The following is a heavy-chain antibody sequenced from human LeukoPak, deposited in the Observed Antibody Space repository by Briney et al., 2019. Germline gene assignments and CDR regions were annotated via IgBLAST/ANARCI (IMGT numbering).Heavy chain of an antibody. CDR3: ARGDYGSLYFDF. D-gene: IGHD4-17*01. V-gene: IGHV3-30*02. J-gene: IGHJ4*02. Sequence: PWGSLRLSCAASGFTFSGFGMHWVRQAPGKGLELVAFIRYDGSNEYYADSVRGRFTISRDNSKNTLFLEIQGLRPEDTAVYYCARGDYGSLYFDFWGQGTLVTVSS. CDR2: IRYDGSNE. CDR1: GFTFSGFG.